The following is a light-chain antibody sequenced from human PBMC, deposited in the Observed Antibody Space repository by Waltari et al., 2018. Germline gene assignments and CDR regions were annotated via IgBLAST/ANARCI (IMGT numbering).Light chain of an antibody. CDR1: TGPVTAGHS. Sequence: QAVVTQEPSLTVSPGGTVTLTCGPSTGPVTAGHSPYWFQLKPGQAPRTLIYDIKYKHSGAPSRFSGSLLGDKAALTLSGAQPEDEAEYYCLLYYRGVQVFGGGTKLTVL. CDR3: LLYYRGVQV. CDR2: DIK. V-gene: IGLV7-46*01. J-gene: IGLJ3*02.